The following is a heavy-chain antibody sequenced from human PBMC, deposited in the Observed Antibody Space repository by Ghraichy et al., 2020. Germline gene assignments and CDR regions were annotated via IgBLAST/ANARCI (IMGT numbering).Heavy chain of an antibody. CDR3: ARHGDYGDLKAYYYYGMDV. Sequence: SETLSLTCTVSGGSISSYYWSWIRQPPGKGLEWIGYIYTSGSTNYNPSLKSRVTISVDTSKNQFSLKLSSVTAADTAVYYCARHGDYGDLKAYYYYGMDVWGQGTTVTVSS. CDR2: IYTSGST. J-gene: IGHJ6*02. CDR1: GGSISSYY. V-gene: IGHV4-4*09. D-gene: IGHD4-17*01.